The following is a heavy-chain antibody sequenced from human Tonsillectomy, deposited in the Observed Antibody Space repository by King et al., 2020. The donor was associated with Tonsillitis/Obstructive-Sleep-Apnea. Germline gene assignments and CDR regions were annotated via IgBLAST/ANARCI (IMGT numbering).Heavy chain of an antibody. CDR3: ARRSGYSYGNWFDL. V-gene: IGHV5-51*01. CDR1: GYNFANYW. CDR2: IYPSDSDT. D-gene: IGHD5-18*01. J-gene: IGHJ5*02. Sequence: QLVQSGVEVKKPGASLKISCKGSGYNFANYWIGWVRQMPGRGLEWMGIIYPSDSDTRYSPPFQGQVTISADKSISTAYLRWSSLKASDTAIYYCARRSGYSYGNWFDLWGQGMLVTVSS.